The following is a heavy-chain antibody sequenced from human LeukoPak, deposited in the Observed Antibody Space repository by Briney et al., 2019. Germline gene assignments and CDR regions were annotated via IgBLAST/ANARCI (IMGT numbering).Heavy chain of an antibody. CDR3: ARVGQMATSYYFDY. D-gene: IGHD5-24*01. V-gene: IGHV4-61*08. J-gene: IGHJ4*02. Sequence: SQTLSLTCTVSGGSISSGGYYWSWIRQPPGKGLEGIGYIYYSGSTNYNPSLKSRVTISVDTSKNQFSLKLSSVTAADTAVYYCARVGQMATSYYFDYWGQGTLVTVSS. CDR1: GGSISSGGYY. CDR2: IYYSGST.